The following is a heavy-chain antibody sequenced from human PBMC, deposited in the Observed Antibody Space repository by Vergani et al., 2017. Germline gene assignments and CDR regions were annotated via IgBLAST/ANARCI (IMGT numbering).Heavy chain of an antibody. J-gene: IGHJ4*02. CDR2: MDYSGST. Sequence: QVQLQESGPGLVKPSEPLSLTCTVSGDSVISTDYHWGWIRQPPGKGLEWIGSMDYSGSTPYNPSLESRISISFETPKNQFSLRLTSVTAADTAVYYCASKRGACRTAYCHSYDFWGPGTLVGVSS. V-gene: IGHV4-39*01. CDR1: GDSVISTDYH. CDR3: ASKRGACRTAYCHSYDF. D-gene: IGHD2/OR15-2a*01.